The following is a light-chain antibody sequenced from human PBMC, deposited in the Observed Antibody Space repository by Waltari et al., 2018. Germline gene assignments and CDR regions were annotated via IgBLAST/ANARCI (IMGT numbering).Light chain of an antibody. V-gene: IGKV2-28*01. CDR3: MQALQTPT. CDR1: QSLLHSNGYNY. CDR2: LGS. Sequence: DIVMTQSPLSLPVTPGEPDSISCRSSQSLLHSNGYNYLDWYLQKPGQSPQLLIYLGSNRASGVPDRFSGSGSGTDFTLKISRVEAEDVGVYYCMQALQTPTFGQGTKLEI. J-gene: IGKJ2*01.